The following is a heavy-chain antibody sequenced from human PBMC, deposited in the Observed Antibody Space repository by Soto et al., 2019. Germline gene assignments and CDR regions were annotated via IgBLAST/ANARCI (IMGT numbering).Heavy chain of an antibody. Sequence: PGGSLRLPCAASGFTFCSYAMHWVRQAPGKRLEWVAVISYDGSNKYYADSVKGRFTISRDNSKNTLYLQMNSLRPEDTAVYYCAIPWQDFRRMDVWGQGNKVTVSS. J-gene: IGHJ6*02. V-gene: IGHV3-30-3*01. CDR1: GFTFCSYA. D-gene: IGHD3-3*01. CDR3: AIPWQDFRRMDV. CDR2: ISYDGSNK.